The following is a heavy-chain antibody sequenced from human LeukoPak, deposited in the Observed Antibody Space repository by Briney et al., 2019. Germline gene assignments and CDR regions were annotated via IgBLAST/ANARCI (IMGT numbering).Heavy chain of an antibody. CDR2: ITWDSTDS. CDR3: AKDVSFRRGHNFDASDI. D-gene: IGHD5-24*01. V-gene: IGHV3-43*01. J-gene: IGHJ3*02. Sequence: GGSLRLSCTASGFKFADAPMHWVRQPPGKGLEWIALITWDSTDSYYADSVKGRFTISRDDTGNTLYLQMNSLRSDDTALYYCAKDVSFRRGHNFDASDIWGLGTMVTVSS. CDR1: GFKFADAP.